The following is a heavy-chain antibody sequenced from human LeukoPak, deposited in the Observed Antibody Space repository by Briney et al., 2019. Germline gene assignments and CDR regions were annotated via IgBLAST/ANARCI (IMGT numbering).Heavy chain of an antibody. CDR1: GGSISSSSYY. J-gene: IGHJ4*02. CDR2: IYSSGST. V-gene: IGHV4-39*02. D-gene: IGHD3-10*01. Sequence: SETLSLTCTVSGGSISSSSYYWGWIRQPPGKGLEWIGSIYSSGSTYYNPSLKSRVTISVDTSKNQFSLKLSSVTAADTAVHYCAREVGDDYYGSGSYYSHYWGQGTLVTVSS. CDR3: AREVGDDYYGSGSYYSHY.